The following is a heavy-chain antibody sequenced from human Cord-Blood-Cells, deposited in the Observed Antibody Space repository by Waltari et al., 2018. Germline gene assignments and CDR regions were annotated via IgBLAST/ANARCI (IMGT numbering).Heavy chain of an antibody. V-gene: IGHV3-53*01. CDR2: IYSGGST. CDR3: ARDLYYDSSGYHNWFDP. Sequence: EVQLVESGGGLIQPGGSLRLSCAASGFTVSSNYMSWVRQAPGKGLEWVSVIYSGGSTYYADSVKGRFTISRDNSKNTLYLQMNSLRAEDTAVYYCARDLYYDSSGYHNWFDPWGQGTLVTVSS. CDR1: GFTVSSNY. J-gene: IGHJ5*02. D-gene: IGHD3-22*01.